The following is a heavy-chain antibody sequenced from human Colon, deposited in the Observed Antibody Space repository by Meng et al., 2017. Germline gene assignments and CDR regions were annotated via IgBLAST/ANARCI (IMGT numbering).Heavy chain of an antibody. D-gene: IGHD3-9*01. CDR2: IKQDGSVK. CDR1: GFTFSSSW. J-gene: IGHJ3*02. V-gene: IGHV3-7*01. Sequence: GESLKISCAASGFTFSSSWMAWVRQTPGKGLEWVANIKQDGSVKNHVDSVKGRFAVSRDNAENSLYLQMTSLRVEDTAIYYCARDPGFSAFDIWGQGTMGTVSS. CDR3: ARDPGFSAFDI.